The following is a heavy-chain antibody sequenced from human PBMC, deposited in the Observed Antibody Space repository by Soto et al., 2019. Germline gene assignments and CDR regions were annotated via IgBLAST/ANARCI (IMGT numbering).Heavy chain of an antibody. J-gene: IGHJ5*02. D-gene: IGHD1-1*01. Sequence: ASVKVSCKTSGYTFRSYAMHWVRQAPGQRLEWMGWINTGTGHTEYSQKMQGRVTLTSDASAHTAYMELSRLTSEDTAVYYCARADGYNFDTWFDPWGQGTLVTVSS. CDR3: ARADGYNFDTWFDP. V-gene: IGHV1-3*04. CDR2: INTGTGHT. CDR1: GYTFRSYA.